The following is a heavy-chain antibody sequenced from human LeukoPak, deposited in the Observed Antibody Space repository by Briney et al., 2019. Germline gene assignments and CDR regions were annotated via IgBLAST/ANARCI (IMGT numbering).Heavy chain of an antibody. J-gene: IGHJ4*02. Sequence: AGGSLGLSCAASRFTFSTHAMSWVRQAPGKGLEWISTIANGGGSTYYADSAKGRFTISRDNSKNTLYLQMNSLRAEDTAVYYCAKSHSVEQRGYFDYWGQGTLVTVSS. CDR1: RFTFSTHA. CDR2: IANGGGST. D-gene: IGHD1/OR15-1a*01. V-gene: IGHV3-23*01. CDR3: AKSHSVEQRGYFDY.